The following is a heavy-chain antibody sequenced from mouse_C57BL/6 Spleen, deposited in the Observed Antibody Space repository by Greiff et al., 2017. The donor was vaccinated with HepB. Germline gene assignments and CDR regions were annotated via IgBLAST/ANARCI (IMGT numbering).Heavy chain of an antibody. V-gene: IGHV1-39*01. CDR3: ARYYGSSSRYWYFDV. Sequence: VQLQQSGPELVKPGASVKISCNASGYSFTDYNMNWVKQSNGKSLEWIGVINPNYGTTSYNQKFKGKATLTVDQSSRTAYMQLNSQTSEDSAVYYCARYYGSSSRYWYFDVWGTGTTVTVSS. D-gene: IGHD1-1*01. CDR1: GYSFTDYN. J-gene: IGHJ1*03. CDR2: INPNYGTT.